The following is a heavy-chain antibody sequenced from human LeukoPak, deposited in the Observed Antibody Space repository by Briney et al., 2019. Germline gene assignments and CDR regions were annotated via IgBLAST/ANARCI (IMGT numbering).Heavy chain of an antibody. CDR1: GYTFTSYG. CDR2: ISAYNGNT. D-gene: IGHD6-13*01. CDR3: ARRQSERIAAAGTLWYYYGMDV. Sequence: ASVKVSCKASGYTFTSYGISWVRQAPGQGLEWMGWISAYNGNTNYAQKLQGRVTMTTDTSTSAAYMELRSLRSDDTAVYYCARRQSERIAAAGTLWYYYGMDVWGQGTTVTVSS. J-gene: IGHJ6*02. V-gene: IGHV1-18*01.